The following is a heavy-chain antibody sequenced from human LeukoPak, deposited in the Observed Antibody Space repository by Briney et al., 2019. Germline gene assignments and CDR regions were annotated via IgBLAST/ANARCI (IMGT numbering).Heavy chain of an antibody. CDR3: AGGRSTYYYTIDY. J-gene: IGHJ4*02. D-gene: IGHD3-3*01. CDR1: GFTFSSSR. Sequence: GGSLRLSCAASGFTFSSSRMHWVRQAPGKGLVWVSRVNSEGSSTTYADSVKVRFTISRDNAKNTLYLQMNSLRAEDTAVYYCAGGRSTYYYTIDYWGQGTLVTVSS. CDR2: VNSEGSST. V-gene: IGHV3-74*01.